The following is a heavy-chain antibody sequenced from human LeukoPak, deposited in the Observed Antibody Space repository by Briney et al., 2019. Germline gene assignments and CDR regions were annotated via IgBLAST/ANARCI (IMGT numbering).Heavy chain of an antibody. CDR2: TADSGGNT. CDR3: AKGHNNYYFTIDY. CDR1: GFTFNMYG. Sequence: GGSLRLSCAASGFTFNMYGMGWVRQAPGKWPEGVAATADSGGNTYYADSVKGRFTISRDNSRNTLSLQMNSLRAEDTAVYYCAKGHNNYYFTIDYWGQGTLVTVSS. V-gene: IGHV3-23*01. D-gene: IGHD2/OR15-2a*01. J-gene: IGHJ4*02.